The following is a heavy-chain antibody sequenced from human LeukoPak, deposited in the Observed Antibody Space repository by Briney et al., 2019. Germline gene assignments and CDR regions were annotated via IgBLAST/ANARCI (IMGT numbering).Heavy chain of an antibody. V-gene: IGHV4-38-2*02. D-gene: IGHD1-7*01. J-gene: IGHJ4*02. CDR2: IYHSGST. CDR1: GYSISSGYY. Sequence: SETLSLTCTVSGYSISSGYYWGWIRQPPGKGLEWIGSIYHSGSTYYSPSLKSRVTISVDTSKNQFSLKLSSATAADTAVYYCARAPNWNYAQNYYFDYWGQGTLVTVSS. CDR3: ARAPNWNYAQNYYFDY.